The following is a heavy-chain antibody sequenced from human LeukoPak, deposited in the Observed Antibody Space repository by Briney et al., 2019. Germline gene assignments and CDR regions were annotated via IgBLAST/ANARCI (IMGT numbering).Heavy chain of an antibody. D-gene: IGHD3-22*01. Sequence: GGSLRLSCAASGFTFSDYYMSWIRQAPGKGLECVSYISSSGNTTYHADSVKGRFTISRDNAKNSLYLQMNSLRAEDTAVYYCARGSHYYDSSGPHSYWGQGTLVTVSS. CDR1: GFTFSDYY. CDR2: ISSSGNTT. J-gene: IGHJ4*02. V-gene: IGHV3-11*01. CDR3: ARGSHYYDSSGPHSY.